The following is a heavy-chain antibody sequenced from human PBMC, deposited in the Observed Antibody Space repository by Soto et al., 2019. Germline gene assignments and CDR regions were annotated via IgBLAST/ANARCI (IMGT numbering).Heavy chain of an antibody. CDR3: ERGVAGSGFEI. J-gene: IGHJ4*02. CDR1: WQIFSINTAA. V-gene: IGHV6-1*01. Sequence: SHPLXLTCAISWQIFSINTAAFNFIRSSPSRRLEWLGRTYYRSNWRHDYAVSVKSRITVNPDKSKNQLSLQLNSVTPDDKDVYYCERGVAGSGFEIWGQGTLVNVS. CDR2: TYYRSNWRH. D-gene: IGHD6-19*01.